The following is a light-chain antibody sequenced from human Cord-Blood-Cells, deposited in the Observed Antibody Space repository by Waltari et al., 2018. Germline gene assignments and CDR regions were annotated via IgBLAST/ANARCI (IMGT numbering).Light chain of an antibody. Sequence: QSALTQPPSASGSPGQSGTISCTGTSSDVGGYNYLSWYQQHPGKAPKLMIYEVSKRPSGVPDRFSGSKSGNTASLTVSGLQAEDEADYYCSSYAGSNNYVFGTGTKVTVL. V-gene: IGLV2-8*01. J-gene: IGLJ1*01. CDR1: SSDVGGYNY. CDR2: EVS. CDR3: SSYAGSNNYV.